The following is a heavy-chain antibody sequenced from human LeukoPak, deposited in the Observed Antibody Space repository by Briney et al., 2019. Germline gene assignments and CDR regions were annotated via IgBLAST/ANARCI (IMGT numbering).Heavy chain of an antibody. Sequence: GGSLRLSGAASGLTFSSYSMNWVRQAPGKGLEWLSSITSISSYIYYADSVKGRFTISRDNAKNSLYLQMNSLRADDTAVYYCARSSPHCSSTSCYNDALDIWGQGTMVTVSS. CDR1: GLTFSSYS. CDR3: ARSSPHCSSTSCYNDALDI. D-gene: IGHD2-2*02. CDR2: ITSISSYI. V-gene: IGHV3-21*01. J-gene: IGHJ3*02.